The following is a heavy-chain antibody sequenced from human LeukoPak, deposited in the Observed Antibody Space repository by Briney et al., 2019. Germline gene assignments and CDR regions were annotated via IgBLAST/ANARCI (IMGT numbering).Heavy chain of an antibody. Sequence: GGSLRLSCAASGFTFSSYSMNWVRQAPGKGLEWVANIKQDGSEKYYVDSVKGRFTISRDNAKNSLYLQMDSLRAEDTAVYYCAAPGYYVSDYWGQGTLVTVSS. J-gene: IGHJ4*02. V-gene: IGHV3-7*05. CDR3: AAPGYYVSDY. CDR1: GFTFSSYS. CDR2: IKQDGSEK. D-gene: IGHD1-26*01.